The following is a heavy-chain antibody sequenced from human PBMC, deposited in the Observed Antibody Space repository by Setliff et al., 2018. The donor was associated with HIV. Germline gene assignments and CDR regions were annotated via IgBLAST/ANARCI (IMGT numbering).Heavy chain of an antibody. CDR3: AGEIGDYYDSSGYYPPTDYYYGMDV. CDR2: ISAYNGNT. V-gene: IGHV1-18*01. Sequence: ASVKVSCKASGYTFTSYDISWVRQAPGQGLEWMGWISAYNGNTNYAQKLQGRVTMTTDTSTSTAYMELRSLRSDGTAVYYCAGEIGDYYDSSGYYPPTDYYYGMDVWGQGTTVTVSS. D-gene: IGHD3-22*01. CDR1: GYTFTSYD. J-gene: IGHJ6*02.